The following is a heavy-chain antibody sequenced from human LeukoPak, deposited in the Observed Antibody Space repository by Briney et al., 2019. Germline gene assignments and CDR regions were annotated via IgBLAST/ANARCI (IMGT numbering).Heavy chain of an antibody. Sequence: PSETLSLTCAVYGGSFSGYYWSWIRQPPGKGLEWIGEINHSGSTNYNPSLKSRVTISVDTSKNQFSPKLSSVTAADTAVYYCARGSGPTLDYWGQGTLVTVSS. CDR1: GGSFSGYY. J-gene: IGHJ4*02. V-gene: IGHV4-34*01. CDR2: INHSGST. CDR3: ARGSGPTLDY.